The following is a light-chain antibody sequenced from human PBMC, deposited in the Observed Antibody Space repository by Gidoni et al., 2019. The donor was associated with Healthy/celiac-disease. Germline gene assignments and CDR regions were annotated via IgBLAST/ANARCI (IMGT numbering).Light chain of an antibody. CDR1: QSVSSSY. J-gene: IGKJ1*01. CDR3: QQYGSSPPWT. CDR2: GAS. V-gene: IGKV3-20*01. Sequence: IVLTQSPGTLPLSPGERATLSCRASQSVSSSYLAWYQQKPGQAPRLLIYGASSRATGIPDRFSGSGSGTDFTLTISRLEPEDFAVYYCQQYGSSPPWTFGQGTKVEIK.